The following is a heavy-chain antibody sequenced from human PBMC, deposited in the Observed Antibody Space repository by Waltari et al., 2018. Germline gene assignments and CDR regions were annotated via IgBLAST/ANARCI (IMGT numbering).Heavy chain of an antibody. D-gene: IGHD3-22*01. CDR2: IWLDGNAQ. J-gene: IGHJ4*02. Sequence: QVQLVESGGGVVQPGNSLRLSCTASGFTLRTHGMHWVRQAPGKGMELVAIIWLDGNAQYYADSGKGRFTVSRDNSKNTLYLQMNSLTADDTAMYYCARVANVAYYYSAGFDYWGLGTLVTVSS. V-gene: IGHV3-33*01. CDR3: ARVANVAYYYSAGFDY. CDR1: GFTLRTHG.